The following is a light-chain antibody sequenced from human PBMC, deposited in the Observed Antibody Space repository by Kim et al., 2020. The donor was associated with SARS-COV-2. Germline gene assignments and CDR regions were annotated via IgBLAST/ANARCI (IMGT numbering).Light chain of an antibody. J-gene: IGKJ4*01. Sequence: SQGEAATLSCRAKQNVSSSYRAWYQQKPGQAPRRLIYGASTRATGIPDRFSGSGSGTDFTLTISRLEPEDFAVYYCQQYGRSPLNFGGGTKVDIK. CDR1: QNVSSSY. CDR3: QQYGRSPLN. V-gene: IGKV3-20*01. CDR2: GAS.